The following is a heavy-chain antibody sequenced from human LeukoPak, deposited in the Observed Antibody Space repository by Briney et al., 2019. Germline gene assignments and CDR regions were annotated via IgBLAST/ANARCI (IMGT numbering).Heavy chain of an antibody. J-gene: IGHJ4*02. CDR1: GGSISSGSYY. D-gene: IGHD3-3*01. CDR2: IYTSGST. Sequence: SQTLSLTCTVSGGSISSGSYYWSWIRQPAGKGLEWIGRIYTSGSTNHNPSLKSRVTISVDTSKNQFSLKLSSVTAADTAVYYCATYWSGYPRTYYFDYWGQGTLVTVSS. V-gene: IGHV4-61*02. CDR3: ATYWSGYPRTYYFDY.